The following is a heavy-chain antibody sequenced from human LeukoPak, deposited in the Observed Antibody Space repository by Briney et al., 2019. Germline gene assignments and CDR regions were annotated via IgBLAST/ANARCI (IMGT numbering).Heavy chain of an antibody. CDR2: MNPSGGST. CDR3: ARDVRYCSGGSCYSGANYFDY. CDR1: GYTFTSYY. V-gene: IGHV1-46*01. J-gene: IGHJ4*02. D-gene: IGHD2-15*01. Sequence: ASVKVSCKASGYTFTSYYMHWVRQAPGQGLEWMGIMNPSGGSTSYAQKFQGRVTMTRDTSTSTVYMELSSLRSEDTAVYYCARDVRYCSGGSCYSGANYFDYWGQGTLVTVSS.